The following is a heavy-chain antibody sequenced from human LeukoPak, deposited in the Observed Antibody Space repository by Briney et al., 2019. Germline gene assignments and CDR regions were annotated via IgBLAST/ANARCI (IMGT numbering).Heavy chain of an antibody. D-gene: IGHD1-14*01. Sequence: SETLSLTCTVSGVSISSNYWNWIRQPPGKGLEWIGYIYTRGSTNYNLSLKSLVTISVDTSKNQFSLKLSSVTAADTAVYYCASGPGDFQHWGRGTLVTVSS. CDR3: ASGPGDFQH. V-gene: IGHV4-4*09. J-gene: IGHJ1*01. CDR1: GVSISSNY. CDR2: IYTRGST.